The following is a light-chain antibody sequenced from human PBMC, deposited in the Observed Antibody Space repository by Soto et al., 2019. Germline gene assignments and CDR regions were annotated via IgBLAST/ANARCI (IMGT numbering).Light chain of an antibody. V-gene: IGKV1-5*03. CDR2: KAS. CDR3: QQYNSYSPPT. J-gene: IGKJ4*01. CDR1: QSISSW. Sequence: DIPMTQSPSTLSASVGDRVSITCRASQSISSWLAWYQQKPGKAPKLLIYKASSLESGVPPRFSGSGSGTEFTLTISSLQTDDFATYFCQQYNSYSPPTFGGGTKVEIK.